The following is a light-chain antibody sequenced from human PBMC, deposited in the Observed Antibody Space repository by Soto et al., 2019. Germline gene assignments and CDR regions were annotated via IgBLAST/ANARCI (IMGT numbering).Light chain of an antibody. CDR2: GAS. J-gene: IGKJ4*01. V-gene: IGKV3-15*01. CDR1: QSVTSN. CDR3: QQYDNWPRT. Sequence: EIVMTQSPATLSVSPGERVTLFCRASQSVTSNLAWYQHKPGQAPRLLINGASTRAAGIPARFIGSGSGTEFTLTISSLQSEDFAVYYCQQYDNWPRTFGGGTKVEIK.